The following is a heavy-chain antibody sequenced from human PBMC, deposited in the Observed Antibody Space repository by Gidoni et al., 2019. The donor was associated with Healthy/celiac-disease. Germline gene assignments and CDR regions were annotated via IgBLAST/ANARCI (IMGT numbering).Heavy chain of an antibody. D-gene: IGHD5-12*01. CDR2: IIPILGIA. V-gene: IGHV1-69*04. CDR3: ARDRDGYNRGLFDY. J-gene: IGHJ4*02. Sequence: QVQLVQSGAEVKKPGSSVKVPCKASGGTFSSYAISWVRQAPGQGLEWMGRIIPILGIANYAQKFQGRVTITADKSTSTAYMELSSLRSEDTAVYYCARDRDGYNRGLFDYWGQGTLVTVSS. CDR1: GGTFSSYA.